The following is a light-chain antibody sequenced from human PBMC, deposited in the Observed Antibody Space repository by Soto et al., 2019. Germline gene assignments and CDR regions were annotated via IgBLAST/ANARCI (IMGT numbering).Light chain of an antibody. CDR1: SSDVGGYNY. CDR2: DVS. V-gene: IGLV2-14*01. Sequence: QSVLTQPASVSGSAGQSITISCTGTSSDVGGYNYVSWYQQHPGKAPKFMIYDVSNRPSGVSNRFSGSKSGNTASLTISGLQAADEADYYCSSYTTSNTRQIVFGTGTKVTVL. CDR3: SSYTTSNTRQIV. J-gene: IGLJ1*01.